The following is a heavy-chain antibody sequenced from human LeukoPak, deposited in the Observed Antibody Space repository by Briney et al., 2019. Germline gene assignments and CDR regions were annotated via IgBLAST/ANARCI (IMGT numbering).Heavy chain of an antibody. Sequence: PGGSLRLSSAASGFTFRSYWVTWVRQAPGKGLELVASTNQDGSEKYHVDSVKGRFTISRDNDKNSLYLQMNSLRAEDTAVYYCARDPGFSAFDIWGQGAVVTVSS. V-gene: IGHV3-7*01. CDR3: ARDPGFSAFDI. J-gene: IGHJ3*02. CDR1: GFTFRSYW. CDR2: TNQDGSEK.